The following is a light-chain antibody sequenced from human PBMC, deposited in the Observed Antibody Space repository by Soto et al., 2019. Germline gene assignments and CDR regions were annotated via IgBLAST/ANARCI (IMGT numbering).Light chain of an antibody. Sequence: VLTQPPSVSGAPGQRVTISCTGSSSNIGAGYDVHWYQQLPGTAPKLLIYGNSNRPSGVPDRFSGSKSGTSASLAITGLHAEDEADYYCQSYDSSLSGSVFGGGTKLTVL. V-gene: IGLV1-40*01. CDR3: QSYDSSLSGSV. J-gene: IGLJ3*02. CDR2: GNS. CDR1: SSNIGAGYD.